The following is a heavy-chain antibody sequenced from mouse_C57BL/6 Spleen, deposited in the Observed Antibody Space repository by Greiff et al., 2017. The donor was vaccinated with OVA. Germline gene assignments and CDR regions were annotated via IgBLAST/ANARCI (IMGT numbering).Heavy chain of an antibody. V-gene: IGHV14-4*01. CDR2: IDPENGDT. CDR1: GFNIKDDY. CDR3: TTGVYPIYYFGSSPSWFAY. D-gene: IGHD1-1*01. Sequence: EVQLQQSGAELVRPGASVKLSCTASGFNIKDDYMHWVKQRPEQGLEWIGWIDPENGDTEYASKFQGKATITADTASNTAYLQLSSLTSEDTAVYYCTTGVYPIYYFGSSPSWFAYWGQGTLVTVSA. J-gene: IGHJ3*01.